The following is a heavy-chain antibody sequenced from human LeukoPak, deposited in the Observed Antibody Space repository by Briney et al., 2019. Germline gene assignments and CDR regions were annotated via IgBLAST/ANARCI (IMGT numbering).Heavy chain of an antibody. CDR2: ISAYNGNT. CDR3: ARDHPEPGNWYFDL. CDR1: GYTFTSYG. V-gene: IGHV1-18*01. J-gene: IGHJ2*01. D-gene: IGHD1-14*01. Sequence: ASVKVSCKASGYTFTSYGISWVRQAPGQGLEWMGWISAYNGNTNYAQKLQGRVTMTTDTSTSTAYTELRSLRSDDTAVYYCARDHPEPGNWYFDLWGRGTLVTVSS.